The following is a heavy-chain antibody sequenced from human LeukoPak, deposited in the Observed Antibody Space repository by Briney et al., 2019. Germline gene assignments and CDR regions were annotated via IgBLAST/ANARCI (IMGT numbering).Heavy chain of an antibody. CDR3: ARVPLYSYGEFYYFDY. Sequence: GGSLRLSCAASGFTFSSYWMHWVRQAPGKGLVWVSRINSDGSSTSYADSVKGRFTISRDNAKNTLYLQMNSLRAEDTAVYYCARVPLYSYGEFYYFDYWGQGTLVIVSS. D-gene: IGHD5-18*01. CDR1: GFTFSSYW. CDR2: INSDGSST. J-gene: IGHJ4*02. V-gene: IGHV3-74*01.